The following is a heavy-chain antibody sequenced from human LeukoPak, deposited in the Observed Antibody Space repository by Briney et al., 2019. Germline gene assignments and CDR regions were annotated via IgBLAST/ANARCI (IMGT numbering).Heavy chain of an antibody. CDR2: IYYSGST. V-gene: IGHV4-59*11. Sequence: SETLSLTCTVSGGSISSHYWRWIRQPPGKGLVWIGYIYYSGSTNYNPSLKSRVTISVDTSKNQFSLRLSSVTAADTALYFCARSRSSSWWFAFDIWGQGTMVTVSS. D-gene: IGHD6-13*01. CDR3: ARSRSSSWWFAFDI. CDR1: GGSISSHY. J-gene: IGHJ3*02.